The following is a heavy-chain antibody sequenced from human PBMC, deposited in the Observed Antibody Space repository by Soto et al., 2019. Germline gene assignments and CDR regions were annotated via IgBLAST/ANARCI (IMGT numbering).Heavy chain of an antibody. V-gene: IGHV1-69*13. D-gene: IGHD3-16*01. J-gene: IGHJ6*02. Sequence: SVKVSCKASGGTFSSYAISWVRQAPGQGLEWMGGIIPIFGTANYAQKFQGRVTITADESTSTAYMELSSLRSEDTAVYYCARGGWGEGDYLSAYYYGMDVWGQGTQVTVSS. CDR2: IIPIFGTA. CDR1: GGTFSSYA. CDR3: ARGGWGEGDYLSAYYYGMDV.